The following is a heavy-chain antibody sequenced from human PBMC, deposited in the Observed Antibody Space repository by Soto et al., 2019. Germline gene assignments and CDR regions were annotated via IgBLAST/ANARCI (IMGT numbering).Heavy chain of an antibody. CDR1: GFTFSSYA. Sequence: QVQLVESGGGVVQPGRSLRLSCAASGFTFSSYAMHWVRQAPGKGLEWVAVISYDGSNKSYADSVKGRFTISRDNSKNTLDLQMNSLRAEDTAVYYCARGLGQWLRGYYGMDVWGQGTTVTVSS. CDR3: ARGLGQWLRGYYGMDV. D-gene: IGHD5-18*01. J-gene: IGHJ6*02. CDR2: ISYDGSNK. V-gene: IGHV3-30-3*01.